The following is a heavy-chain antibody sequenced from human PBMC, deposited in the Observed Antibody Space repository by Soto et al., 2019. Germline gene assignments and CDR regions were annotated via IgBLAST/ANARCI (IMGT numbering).Heavy chain of an antibody. CDR3: ARPKTIGAAAGKGWFDP. D-gene: IGHD6-13*01. V-gene: IGHV4-34*01. CDR1: GGSFSGYY. CDR2: INHTGST. Sequence: SETLSLTCAVYGGSFSGYYWTWIRQPPGTGLEWIGEINHTGSTYYSPSLKGRLIISVDPSKNQFSLKLTSVTAAGTAMYYCARPKTIGAAAGKGWFDPWGQGTLVTSPQ. J-gene: IGHJ5*02.